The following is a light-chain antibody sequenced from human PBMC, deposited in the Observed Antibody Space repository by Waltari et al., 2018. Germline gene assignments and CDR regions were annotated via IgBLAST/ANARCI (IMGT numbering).Light chain of an antibody. J-gene: IGLJ3*02. CDR1: SSDLGSYDL. Sequence: QSALTQPASVSASPGQSISITCTGTSSDLGSYDLVAWYQQHPDKAPKLISYEVDKRPSVVSDRFSGSKSGNTASLTISGLQAEDEALYFCSSYSYSSAWPFGGGTLVTVL. CDR2: EVD. V-gene: IGLV2-23*02. CDR3: SSYSYSSAWP.